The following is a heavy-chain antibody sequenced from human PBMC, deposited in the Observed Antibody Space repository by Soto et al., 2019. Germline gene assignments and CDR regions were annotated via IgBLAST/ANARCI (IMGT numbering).Heavy chain of an antibody. D-gene: IGHD1-20*01. J-gene: IGHJ3*02. V-gene: IGHV4-30-4*01. CDR2: ISYSGRA. Sequence: QVQLQESGPGLVKPSQTLSLTCTVSGGSIRSDNYFWSWIRQPPGKALEWIGYISYSGRAYYNPSIESRVTISLDTSKNQISLRLSSVTAADPAVYYCAREVKDVAGIIAFDICCPETMVTGSS. CDR3: AREVKDVAGIIAFDI. CDR1: GGSIRSDNYF.